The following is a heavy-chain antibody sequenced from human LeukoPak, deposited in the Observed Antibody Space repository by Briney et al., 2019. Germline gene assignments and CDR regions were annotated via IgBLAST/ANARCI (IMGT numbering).Heavy chain of an antibody. CDR2: IKQDGSEK. D-gene: IGHD6-13*01. Sequence: PGGSLRLSCAASGFTFSSYWMSWVRQAPGKGLEWVANIKQDGSEKYHVDSVKGRFTISRDNSKNTLYLQMNSLRAEDTAVYYCARASFRGSSWPGDYYYYYMDVWGKGTTVTVSS. CDR1: GFTFSSYW. CDR3: ARASFRGSSWPGDYYYYYMDV. J-gene: IGHJ6*03. V-gene: IGHV3-7*01.